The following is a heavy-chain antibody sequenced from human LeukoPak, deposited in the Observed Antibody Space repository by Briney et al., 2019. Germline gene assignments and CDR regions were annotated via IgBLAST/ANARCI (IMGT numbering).Heavy chain of an antibody. V-gene: IGHV4-59*08. Sequence: SETLSLTCTVSGGSISSYYWSWIRQPPGKGLEWIGYIYYSGSTNYNPSLKSRVTISVDTSKNQFSLKLSSVTAADTAVYYCARLSSGWSDQPFDYWGQGTLVTVSS. CDR1: GGSISSYY. CDR2: IYYSGST. J-gene: IGHJ4*02. D-gene: IGHD6-19*01. CDR3: ARLSSGWSDQPFDY.